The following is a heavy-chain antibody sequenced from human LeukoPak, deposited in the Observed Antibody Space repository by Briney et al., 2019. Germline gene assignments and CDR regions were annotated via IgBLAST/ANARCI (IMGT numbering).Heavy chain of an antibody. Sequence: ASVKVSSEASGYTFTSYDINCVRQATGRGLEWMGWMNPNSGYTGYAQKFQGRVTITRDTSISTAYMELSSLRSEDTAVYYCASGAGSIDDWGQGTLVTVSS. CDR2: MNPNSGYT. D-gene: IGHD1-26*01. CDR3: ASGAGSIDD. J-gene: IGHJ4*02. V-gene: IGHV1-8*03. CDR1: GYTFTSYD.